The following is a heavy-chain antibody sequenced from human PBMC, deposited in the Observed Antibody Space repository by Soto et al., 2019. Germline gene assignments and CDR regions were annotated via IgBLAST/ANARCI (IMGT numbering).Heavy chain of an antibody. D-gene: IGHD3-22*01. J-gene: IGHJ6*01. CDR3: ARDPPPRYYYDSSGYGV. CDR2: IIPIFGTA. V-gene: IGHV1-69*13. CDR1: GDAFSSYA. Sequence: SVKVSCKASGDAFSSYASSWVRQAPGQGLEWMGGIIPIFGTANYAQKFQGRVTITADESTSTAYMELSSLRSEDTAVYYCARDPPPRYYYDSSGYGVWGQGTTVTVSS.